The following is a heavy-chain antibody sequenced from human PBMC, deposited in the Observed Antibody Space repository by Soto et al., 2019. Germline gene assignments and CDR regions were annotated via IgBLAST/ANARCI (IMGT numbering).Heavy chain of an antibody. J-gene: IGHJ4*02. Sequence: QVQLVESGGGVVRPGRSLRLSCVASGFTFRDYGMHWVRQAPGKGLEWVAGISHHGLKEHYAGSVKGRFTISRDNSKKTVYLQLNSLRGDDTDVYYCAKDWVGGSNKYYFEYWGQGTLVTVSS. D-gene: IGHD1-26*01. CDR3: AKDWVGGSNKYYFEY. V-gene: IGHV3-30*18. CDR2: ISHHGLKE. CDR1: GFTFRDYG.